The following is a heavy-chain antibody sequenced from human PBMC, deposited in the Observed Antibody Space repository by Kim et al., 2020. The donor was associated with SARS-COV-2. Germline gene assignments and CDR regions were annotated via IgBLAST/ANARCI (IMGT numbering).Heavy chain of an antibody. CDR2: ITHSGST. CDR3: ARQGWLRFPCYFDS. Sequence: SETLSLTCAVYGGSFSGYYWTWIRQPPGKGLEWIGEITHSGSTNYNSSLKSRVIMSVDRSENQFSLNLTSVTAADTAVYYCARQGWLRFPCYFDSWGRGILVTVSS. J-gene: IGHJ4*02. V-gene: IGHV4-34*01. CDR1: GGSFSGYY. D-gene: IGHD5-12*01.